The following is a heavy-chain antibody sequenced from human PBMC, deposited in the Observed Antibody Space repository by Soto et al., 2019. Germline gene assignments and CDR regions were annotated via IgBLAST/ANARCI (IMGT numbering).Heavy chain of an antibody. Sequence: QVQLQESGPGLVKPSETLSLTCTVSGGSISSYYWSWIRQPPGKGLEWIGYIYYSGSTNYNPSLKSRCTISVDTSKNRFSLKLSCVTATDTAVYFCAGDRTMVRGAASYYYGLDVWGQGTTVTVSS. D-gene: IGHD3-10*01. CDR1: GGSISSYY. V-gene: IGHV4-59*01. J-gene: IGHJ6*02. CDR3: AGDRTMVRGAASYYYGLDV. CDR2: IYYSGST.